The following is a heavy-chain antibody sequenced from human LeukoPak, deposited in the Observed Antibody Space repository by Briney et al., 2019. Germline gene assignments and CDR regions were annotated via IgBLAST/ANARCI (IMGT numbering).Heavy chain of an antibody. J-gene: IGHJ4*02. CDR2: IRGSGGNT. D-gene: IGHD6-19*01. CDR3: ARGRREYSYTRITVAGGSSDY. Sequence: GGSLRLSCAASGFTFSSYALSWVRQAPGKGLEWVSAIRGSGGNTYYADSVKGRFTISRDNSKNTLYLQMDSLRAEDTAVYYCARGRREYSYTRITVAGGSSDYWGQGTLVTVSS. CDR1: GFTFSSYA. V-gene: IGHV3-23*01.